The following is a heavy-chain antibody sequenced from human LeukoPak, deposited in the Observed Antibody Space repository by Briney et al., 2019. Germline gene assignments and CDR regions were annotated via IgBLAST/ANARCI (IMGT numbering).Heavy chain of an antibody. CDR2: IYYSGST. V-gene: IGHV4-39*07. Sequence: SETLSLTCTVSGGSISSSSYYWGWIRQPPGKGLGWIGSIYYSGSTYYNPSLKSRVTISVDTSKNQFSLKLSSVTAADTAVYYCAEGNYDILTGYYPFDYWGQGTLVTVSS. CDR3: AEGNYDILTGYYPFDY. J-gene: IGHJ4*02. CDR1: GGSISSSSYY. D-gene: IGHD3-9*01.